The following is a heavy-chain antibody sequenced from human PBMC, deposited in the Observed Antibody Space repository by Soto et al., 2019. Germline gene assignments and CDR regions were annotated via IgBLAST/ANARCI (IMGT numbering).Heavy chain of an antibody. Sequence: PSETLSLTCVVSGGSISSNNWWSWVRQPPGKGLEWIGEIYHSGSTNYNPSLKSRVTISVDKSKNHFSLKLSSVTAADTAVYYCARVAVAGLTLPFFDYWGQGTLVTVSS. J-gene: IGHJ4*02. D-gene: IGHD6-19*01. CDR2: IYHSGST. CDR1: GGSISSNNW. V-gene: IGHV4-4*02. CDR3: ARVAVAGLTLPFFDY.